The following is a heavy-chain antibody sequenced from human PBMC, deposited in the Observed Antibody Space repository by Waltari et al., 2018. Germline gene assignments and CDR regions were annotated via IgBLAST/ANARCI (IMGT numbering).Heavy chain of an antibody. J-gene: IGHJ4*02. V-gene: IGHV3-7*01. CDR3: WANDY. Sequence: EVQLVEAGGGLVQPGGSLRLSCAASGFTFNYYWVHWVRQAPGKGLEWLANIKGDGSMTYYSDSGRGRFTISRDNAKNSVFLQMNSLTAEDTAVYYCWANDYWGQGTLVTVSS. CDR2: IKGDGSMT. CDR1: GFTFNYYW.